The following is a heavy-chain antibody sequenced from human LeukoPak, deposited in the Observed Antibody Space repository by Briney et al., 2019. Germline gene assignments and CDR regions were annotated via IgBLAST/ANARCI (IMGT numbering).Heavy chain of an antibody. CDR3: ARADGDYGWIQYYFDY. V-gene: IGHV1-8*03. J-gene: IGHJ4*02. D-gene: IGHD4-17*01. CDR1: GYTFTSYD. Sequence: GASVKVSCKASGYTFTSYDINWVRQATGQGLEWMRWMNPNSGNTGYAQKFQGRVTITRNTSISTAYMELSSLRSEDTAVYYCARADGDYGWIQYYFDYWGQGTLVTVSS. CDR2: MNPNSGNT.